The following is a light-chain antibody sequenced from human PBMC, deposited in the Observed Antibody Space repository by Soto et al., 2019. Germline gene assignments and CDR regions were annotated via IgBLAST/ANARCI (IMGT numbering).Light chain of an antibody. Sequence: QSALAQPASVSGSSGQSITISCTGTSSDVGGYNYVSWYQQHPGKAPKLIFYDVINRPSGVSNRFSGSKSGNTASLTISGLQAEDEADYYCSSYTSSRTYIFGTGTKVTVL. J-gene: IGLJ1*01. V-gene: IGLV2-14*03. CDR3: SSYTSSRTYI. CDR1: SSDVGGYNY. CDR2: DVI.